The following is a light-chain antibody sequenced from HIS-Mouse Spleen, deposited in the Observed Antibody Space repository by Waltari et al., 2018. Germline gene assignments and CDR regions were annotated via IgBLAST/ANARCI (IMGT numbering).Light chain of an antibody. CDR2: QDS. CDR3: QAWDSSTGV. V-gene: IGLV3-1*01. J-gene: IGLJ2*01. CDR1: RLGDKY. Sequence: SYELTQPPPVFVSPGQTASITCPGDRLGDKYACWYQQKPGQSPVLVIYQDSKRPSGIPERFSGSNSGNTATLTISGTQAMDEADYYCQAWDSSTGVFGGGTKLTVL.